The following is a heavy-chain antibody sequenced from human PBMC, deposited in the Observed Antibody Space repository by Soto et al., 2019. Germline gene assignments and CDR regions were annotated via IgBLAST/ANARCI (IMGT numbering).Heavy chain of an antibody. CDR2: IYYSGST. CDR1: GGSISSSSYY. J-gene: IGHJ4*02. V-gene: IGHV4-39*01. CDR3: ARHLLVRKYYYDSSGYYYGIRYFDY. Sequence: SETLSLTCTVSGGSISSSSYYWGWIRQPPGKGLEWIGSIYYSGSTYYNPSLKSRVTISVDTSKNQFSLKLSSVTAADTAVYYCARHLLVRKYYYDSSGYYYGIRYFDYWGQGTLVTVSS. D-gene: IGHD3-22*01.